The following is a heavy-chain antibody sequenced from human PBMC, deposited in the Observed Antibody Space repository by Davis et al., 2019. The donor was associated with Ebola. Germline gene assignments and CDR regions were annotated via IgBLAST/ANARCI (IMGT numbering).Heavy chain of an antibody. CDR2: IYSGGST. J-gene: IGHJ4*02. CDR1: GFTVSSNY. V-gene: IGHV3-66*01. Sequence: GESLKISCAASGFTVSSNYMSWVRQAPGKGLEWVSVIYSGGSTYYADSVKGRFTISRDNSKNTLYLQMNSLRAEDTAVYYCSIAVADFDYWGQGTLVTVSS. CDR3: SIAVADFDY. D-gene: IGHD6-19*01.